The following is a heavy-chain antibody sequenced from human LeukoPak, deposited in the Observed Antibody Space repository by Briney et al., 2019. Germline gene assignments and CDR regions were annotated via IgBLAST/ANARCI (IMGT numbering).Heavy chain of an antibody. CDR2: IYYSGST. V-gene: IGHV4-59*01. CDR1: GGSISSYY. Sequence: SETLSLTCTVSGGSISSYYWSWIRQPPGKGLEWIGYIYYSGSTNYNPSLKSRVTISVDTSKNQFSLKLSSVTAADTAVYYCARGPPDCSSTSCYAFDAFDIWGQGTMVAVSS. CDR3: ARGPPDCSSTSCYAFDAFDI. D-gene: IGHD2-2*01. J-gene: IGHJ3*02.